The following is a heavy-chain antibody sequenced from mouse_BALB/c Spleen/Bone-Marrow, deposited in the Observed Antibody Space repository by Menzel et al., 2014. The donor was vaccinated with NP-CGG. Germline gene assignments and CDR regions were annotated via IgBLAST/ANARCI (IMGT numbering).Heavy chain of an antibody. V-gene: IGHV2-6-7*01. CDR2: IWGDGST. J-gene: IGHJ4*01. Sequence: QVQLQQSGPGLVAPSQSLSIPRTVSGFSLTGYGVSWVRQSPGKGLEWLGMIWGDGSTDYNSALKSRLSISKDNSKSQVFLKMNSLQTDDTAKYYCARDSFLITRALDYWGQGTSVTVSS. D-gene: IGHD2-4*01. CDR1: GFSLTGYG. CDR3: ARDSFLITRALDY.